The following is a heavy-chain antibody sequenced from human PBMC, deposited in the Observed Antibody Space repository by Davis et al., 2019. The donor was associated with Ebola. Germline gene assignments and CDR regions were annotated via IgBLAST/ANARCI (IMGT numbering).Heavy chain of an antibody. V-gene: IGHV3-23*01. Sequence: GESLKISCAASGFTFSSYAMSWVRQAPGKGLEWVSAISGSGGSTYYADSVKGRFTISRDNSKNTLYLQMNSLRAEDTAVYYCAKEGTTTVTFDYWGQGTLVTVSS. CDR2: ISGSGGST. J-gene: IGHJ4*02. D-gene: IGHD4-11*01. CDR3: AKEGTTTVTFDY. CDR1: GFTFSSYA.